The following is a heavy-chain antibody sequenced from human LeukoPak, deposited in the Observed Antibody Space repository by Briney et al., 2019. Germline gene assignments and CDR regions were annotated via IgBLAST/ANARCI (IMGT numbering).Heavy chain of an antibody. Sequence: GRSLRLSCAASGFTFDDYAMHWVRQAPGKGLEWVSGISWSSGNIDYADSVKGRFTISRDNAKNTLHLQMNTLREEDTAVYYCARGGPYSASDYWGQGTLVTVSS. J-gene: IGHJ4*02. CDR2: ISWSSGNI. CDR1: GFTFDDYA. CDR3: ARGGPYSASDY. V-gene: IGHV3-9*01. D-gene: IGHD1-26*01.